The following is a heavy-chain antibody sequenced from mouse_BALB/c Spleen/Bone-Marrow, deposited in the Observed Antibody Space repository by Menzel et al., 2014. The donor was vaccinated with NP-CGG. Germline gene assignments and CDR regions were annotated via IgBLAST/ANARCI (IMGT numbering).Heavy chain of an antibody. CDR2: IHYSGNT. D-gene: IGHD1-1*01. J-gene: IGHJ2*01. CDR1: GYSITSGYG. Sequence: VQLKESGPDLVKPSQSLSLTCTVTGYSITSGYGWHWIQQLPGNKLEWMGYIHYSGNTDYNPSLKSRISITRDTSKNQFFLQLNSVTTEDTATYYCAREAPVVADFDYWGQGTTLTVSS. CDR3: AREAPVVADFDY. V-gene: IGHV3-1*02.